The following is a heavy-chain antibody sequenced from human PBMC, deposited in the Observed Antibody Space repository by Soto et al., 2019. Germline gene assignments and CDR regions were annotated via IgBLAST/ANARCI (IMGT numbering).Heavy chain of an antibody. CDR3: AGDPDSHYNDSHASSYP. CDR1: GGTFSTYT. V-gene: IGHV1-69*04. Sequence: SVKVSCKASGGTFSTYTITWVRQAPGQGLEWMGRIIPIIGIINYAQKFQGRVTITADKFTGTAHMELTRLRSDDTAVYYCAGDPDSHYNDSHASSYPWGQGALVTVSS. D-gene: IGHD3-22*01. CDR2: IIPIIGII. J-gene: IGHJ5*02.